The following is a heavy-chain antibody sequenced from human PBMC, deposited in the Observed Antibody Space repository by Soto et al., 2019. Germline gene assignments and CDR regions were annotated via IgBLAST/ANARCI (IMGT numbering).Heavy chain of an antibody. CDR3: AREVWFGELDKNGAKGFDY. CDR1: GFTFSSYS. D-gene: IGHD3-10*01. Sequence: GGSLRLSCAASGFTFSSYSMNWVRQAPGKGLEWVSSISSSSSYIYYADSVKGRFTISRDNAKNSLYLQMNSLRAEDTAVYYCAREVWFGELDKNGAKGFDYWGQGTLVTVSS. CDR2: ISSSSSYI. V-gene: IGHV3-21*01. J-gene: IGHJ4*02.